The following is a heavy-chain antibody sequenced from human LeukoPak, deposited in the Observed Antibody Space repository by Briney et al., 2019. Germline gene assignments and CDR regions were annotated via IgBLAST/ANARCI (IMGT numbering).Heavy chain of an antibody. J-gene: IGHJ4*02. V-gene: IGHV3-48*03. D-gene: IGHD3-16*02. CDR3: ARGSFLITFGGFIG. CDR1: GFTFSSYE. CDR2: ISSSGSTI. Sequence: RSGGSLRLSCAASGFTFSSYEMNWVRQAPGKGLEWVSYISSSGSTIYYADSVKGRFTISRDNAKNSLFLQMNSLRAEDTAVYYCARGSFLITFGGFIGWGQGTLVTVSS.